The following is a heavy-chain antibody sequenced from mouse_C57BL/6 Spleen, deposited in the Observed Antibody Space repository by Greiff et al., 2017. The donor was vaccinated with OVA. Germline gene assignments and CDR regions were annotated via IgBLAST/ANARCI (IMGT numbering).Heavy chain of an antibody. D-gene: IGHD1-1*01. Sequence: VQLQQSGPELVKPGASVKLSCKASGYTFTSYDINWVKQRPGQGLEWIGWIYPRDGSTKYNEKFKGKATLTVDTSSSTAYMELHSLTSEDSAVYFCARKDHYYGSSYGGYFDVWGTGTTVTVSS. V-gene: IGHV1-85*01. CDR1: GYTFTSYD. J-gene: IGHJ1*03. CDR3: ARKDHYYGSSYGGYFDV. CDR2: IYPRDGST.